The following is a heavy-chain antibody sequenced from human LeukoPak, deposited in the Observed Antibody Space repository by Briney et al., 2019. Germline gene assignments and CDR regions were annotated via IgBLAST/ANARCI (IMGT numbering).Heavy chain of an antibody. CDR1: GGSISSYY. CDR2: IYYSGST. D-gene: IGHD4-23*01. Sequence: SETLSLTGTVSGGSISSYYWSWNRQPPGKGLEWIGYIYYSGSTNYNPSLKSRVTISVDTSKNQFSLKLSSVTAADTAVYYCARIEDYGGNSVNYWGQGTLVTVSS. J-gene: IGHJ4*02. CDR3: ARIEDYGGNSVNY. V-gene: IGHV4-59*01.